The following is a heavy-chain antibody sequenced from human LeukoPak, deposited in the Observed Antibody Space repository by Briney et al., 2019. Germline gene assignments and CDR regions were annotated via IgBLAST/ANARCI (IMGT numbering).Heavy chain of an antibody. J-gene: IGHJ4*02. CDR3: ARGWPSIRLLYCGGDCYSEPLPDY. D-gene: IGHD2-21*01. CDR1: GYTFTSYA. CDR2: INTNTGNP. Sequence: GASVKVSCKASGYTFTSYAMNWVRQAPGQGLEWMGWINTNTGNPTYAQGFTGRFVFSLDTSVSTAYLQISSLKAEDTAVYYCARGWPSIRLLYCGGDCYSEPLPDYWGQGTLVTVSS. V-gene: IGHV7-4-1*02.